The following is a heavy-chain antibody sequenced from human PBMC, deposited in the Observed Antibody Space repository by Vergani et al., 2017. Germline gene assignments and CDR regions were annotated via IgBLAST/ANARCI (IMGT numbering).Heavy chain of an antibody. CDR1: GFTFSSYW. CDR2: IKQDGSEK. D-gene: IGHD3-10*01. Sequence: EVQLVESGGGLVQPGRSLRLSCAASGFTFSSYWMSWVRQAPGKGLEWVANIKQDGSEKYYVDSVKGRFTISRDNAKNSLYLQMNSLRAEDTAVYYCARALITMVRGVIDYYYMDVWGKGTTVTVSS. J-gene: IGHJ6*03. CDR3: ARALITMVRGVIDYYYMDV. V-gene: IGHV3-7*01.